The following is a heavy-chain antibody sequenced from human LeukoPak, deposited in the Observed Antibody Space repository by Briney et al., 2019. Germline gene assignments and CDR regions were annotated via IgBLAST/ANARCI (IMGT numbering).Heavy chain of an antibody. J-gene: IGHJ4*02. V-gene: IGHV3-30*18. Sequence: QSGGSQRLSCAASGFTFSSYGMHWVRQAPGKGLEWVAVISYDGSNKYYADSVKGRFTISRDNSKNTLYLQMNSLRAEDTAVYYCAKDLVSYDSSGYPFDYWGQGTLVTVSS. D-gene: IGHD3-22*01. CDR3: AKDLVSYDSSGYPFDY. CDR2: ISYDGSNK. CDR1: GFTFSSYG.